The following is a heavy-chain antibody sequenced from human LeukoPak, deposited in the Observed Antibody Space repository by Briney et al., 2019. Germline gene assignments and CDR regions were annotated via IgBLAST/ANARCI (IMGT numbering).Heavy chain of an antibody. D-gene: IGHD3-10*01. Sequence: GGSLRLSCAASGFTFSTYWMHWVRQAPGKGLVWVSQINTDGNSTTYADSVKGRFTVSRDNAKNTLYLQMNSLRAEDTAVYYCARGRGWGTFDIWGQGTMVTVSS. J-gene: IGHJ3*02. CDR1: GFTFSTYW. CDR2: INTDGNST. CDR3: ARGRGWGTFDI. V-gene: IGHV3-74*01.